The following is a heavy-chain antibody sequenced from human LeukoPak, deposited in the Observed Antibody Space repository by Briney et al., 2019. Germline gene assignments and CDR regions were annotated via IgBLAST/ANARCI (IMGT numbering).Heavy chain of an antibody. CDR3: AKAGYCSSTSCYGRHGAFDI. J-gene: IGHJ3*02. CDR1: GFTFSSYA. D-gene: IGHD2-2*01. Sequence: PGGSLRLSCAASGFTFSSYAMSWVRQAPGKGLEWVSAISGSGGSTYYADSVKGRFTISRDNSKNTLYLQMNSLRAEDTAVYYCAKAGYCSSTSCYGRHGAFDIWGQGTMVTVSS. V-gene: IGHV3-23*01. CDR2: ISGSGGST.